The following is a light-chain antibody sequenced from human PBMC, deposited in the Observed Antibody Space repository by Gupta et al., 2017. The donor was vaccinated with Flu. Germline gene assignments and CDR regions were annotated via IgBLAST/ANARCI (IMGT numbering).Light chain of an antibody. CDR1: RSDIGTYQY. Sequence: SALPQPASVPGSPVQSITISCTGTRSDIGTYQYLSCYPPPPGKAHELLTPELTNRPSGVSTRFSGSKSGKTASLTISGLQAEDEAVYFCSSYTNTNTLVVFGGGTKLTVL. CDR3: SSYTNTNTLVV. V-gene: IGLV2-14*01. J-gene: IGLJ2*01. CDR2: ELT.